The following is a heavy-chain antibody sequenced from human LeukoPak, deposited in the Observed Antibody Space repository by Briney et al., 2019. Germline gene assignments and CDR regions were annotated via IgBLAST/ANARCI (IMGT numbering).Heavy chain of an antibody. Sequence: GALRLSCAASGFTFSSYAMSWVRQAPGKGLEWVSAISGSGGSTYYADSVKGRFTISRDNSKNTLYLQMNSLRAEDTAVYYCARVRVEMATICFDYWGQGTLSPSPQ. J-gene: IGHJ4*02. CDR1: GFTFSSYA. V-gene: IGHV3-23*01. CDR2: ISGSGGST. D-gene: IGHD5-24*01. CDR3: ARVRVEMATICFDY.